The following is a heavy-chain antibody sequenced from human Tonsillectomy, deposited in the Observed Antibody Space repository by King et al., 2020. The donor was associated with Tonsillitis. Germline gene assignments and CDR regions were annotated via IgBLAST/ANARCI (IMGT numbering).Heavy chain of an antibody. J-gene: IGHJ3*01. D-gene: IGHD3-3*01. Sequence: QLVQSGGGLVQPGGSLRLSCAASGFTFNDYAMIWVRQAPGKGLEWVSTISGSGGNTYYADSVKGRFTISRDNSKNTLYLQMNSLRAEDTAVYYCAKTNYDFWSGFTAGAFDVWGQGTMVTVSS. V-gene: IGHV3-23*04. CDR1: GFTFNDYA. CDR3: AKTNYDFWSGFTAGAFDV. CDR2: ISGSGGNT.